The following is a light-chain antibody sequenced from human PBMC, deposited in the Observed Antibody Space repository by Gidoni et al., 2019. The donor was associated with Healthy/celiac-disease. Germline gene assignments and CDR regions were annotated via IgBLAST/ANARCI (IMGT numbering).Light chain of an antibody. CDR3: SSYTSSSTLV. CDR1: SSDVGGYND. J-gene: IGLJ2*01. Sequence: QSALTQPASVSGSPGQSVTSSCTGTSSDVGGYNDVSWYQQHPGKAPKLMIYEVSNRPSGVSTRFSGSKSGNTASLTISGLQAEDEADYYCSSYTSSSTLVFGGGTKLTVL. V-gene: IGLV2-14*01. CDR2: EVS.